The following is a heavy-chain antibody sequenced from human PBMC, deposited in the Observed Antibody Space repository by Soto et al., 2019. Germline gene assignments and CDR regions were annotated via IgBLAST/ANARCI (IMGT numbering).Heavy chain of an antibody. Sequence: SETLSLTCTVSGGSIGSRGSYWSWIRQHPGKGLEWIGYIYYSGSTYYNPSLKSRVTISVDTSENQFSLKLSSVTAADTAVYYCARDSPYDFWSGYTNAFDIWGQGTMVTVSS. CDR2: IYYSGST. J-gene: IGHJ3*02. CDR1: GGSIGSRGSY. D-gene: IGHD3-3*01. V-gene: IGHV4-31*03. CDR3: ARDSPYDFWSGYTNAFDI.